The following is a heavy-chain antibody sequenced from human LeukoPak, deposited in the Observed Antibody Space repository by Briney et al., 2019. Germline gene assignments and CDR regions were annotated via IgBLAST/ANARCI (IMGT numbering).Heavy chain of an antibody. CDR2: IYYSGST. J-gene: IGHJ5*02. CDR3: ARRMIQLWLGLNWFDP. Sequence: SETLSLTCTVSGGSISSYYWSWIRQPPGKGLEWIGYIYYSGSTNYKSSLKSRVTISVDTSKNQFSLKLSSVTAADTAVYYCARRMIQLWLGLNWFDPWGQGTLVTVSS. V-gene: IGHV4-59*12. D-gene: IGHD5-18*01. CDR1: GGSISSYY.